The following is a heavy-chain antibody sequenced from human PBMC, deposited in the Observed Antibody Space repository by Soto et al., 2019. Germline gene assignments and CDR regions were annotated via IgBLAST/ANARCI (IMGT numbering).Heavy chain of an antibody. CDR1: GGTFRSYG. CDR2: IIPIFGTT. V-gene: IGHV1-69*01. D-gene: IGHD3-22*01. Sequence: QVQLVQSGAEVKKPGSSVKVSCEASGGTFRSYGITWVRQAPGQGLEWMGGIIPIFGTTNYAQKFQGRVTITADESTNIAYMELISLRSEDTSVYYCARDYYDSSGYPGYWGQVTLVTVSS. J-gene: IGHJ4*02. CDR3: ARDYYDSSGYPGY.